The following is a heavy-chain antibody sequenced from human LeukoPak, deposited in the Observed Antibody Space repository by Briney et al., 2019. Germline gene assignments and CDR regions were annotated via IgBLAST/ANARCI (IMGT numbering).Heavy chain of an antibody. D-gene: IGHD6-13*01. Sequence: PGGSLRLSCAASGFTFSNYWMHRVRQAPGKGLVWVSRTNSDGSTTGHADSVKGRFTISRDNAKNSLYLQMNCLRDEDTAVYYCARDRVLGSSEGFDSWGQGTLVTVSS. CDR3: ARDRVLGSSEGFDS. J-gene: IGHJ4*02. CDR1: GFTFSNYW. CDR2: TNSDGSTT. V-gene: IGHV3-74*01.